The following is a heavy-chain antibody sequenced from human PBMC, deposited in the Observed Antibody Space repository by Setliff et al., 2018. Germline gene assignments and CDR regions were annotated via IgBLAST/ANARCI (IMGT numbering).Heavy chain of an antibody. CDR1: GGSFSGYY. Sequence: SETLSLTCAVYGGSFSGYYWSWIRQPPGKGLEWIGYIYYSGSTNYNPSLKSRVTISVDTSKNQFSLKVNSVTAADTAVYYCANYSSGNFDYWGQGTLVTVSS. CDR2: IYYSGST. CDR3: ANYSSGNFDY. J-gene: IGHJ4*02. D-gene: IGHD6-19*01. V-gene: IGHV4-34*01.